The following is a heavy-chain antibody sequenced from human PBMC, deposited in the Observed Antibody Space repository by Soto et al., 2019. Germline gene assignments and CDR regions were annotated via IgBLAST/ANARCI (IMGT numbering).Heavy chain of an antibody. J-gene: IGHJ3*02. CDR3: ASDHYVGAFDI. V-gene: IGHV3-48*01. Sequence: PGGSLRLSCAASGFTFSSYSMNWVRQAPGKGLEWVSYISSSSSTIYYADSVKGRFTISRDNAKNSLYLQMNSLRAEDTAVYYCASDHYVGAFDIWGQGTMVTVSS. CDR1: GFTFSSYS. D-gene: IGHD3-16*01. CDR2: ISSSSSTI.